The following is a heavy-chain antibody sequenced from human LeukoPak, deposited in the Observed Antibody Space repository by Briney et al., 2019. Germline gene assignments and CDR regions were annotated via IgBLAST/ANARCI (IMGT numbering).Heavy chain of an antibody. CDR1: GYSISSGYY. Sequence: SETLSLTCTVSGYSISSGYYWGWIRQPPGKGLEWIGNIYHSGRTYYNPSLKSRVTISVDTSKNQFSLKLSSVTAADTAVYYCARGPRRGYYYYYYMDVWGKGTTVTVSS. J-gene: IGHJ6*03. D-gene: IGHD5-12*01. CDR2: IYHSGRT. CDR3: ARGPRRGYYYYYYMDV. V-gene: IGHV4-38-2*02.